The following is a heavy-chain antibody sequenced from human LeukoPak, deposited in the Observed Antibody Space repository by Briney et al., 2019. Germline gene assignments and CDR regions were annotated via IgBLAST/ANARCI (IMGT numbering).Heavy chain of an antibody. V-gene: IGHV3-21*01. J-gene: IGHJ4*02. CDR3: ARDPRFGVAIGFDY. CDR1: GFTFSNYN. CDR2: ISSSSSYI. Sequence: GGSLRLSCAASGFTFSNYNMNWVRQAPGKGLEWVSSISSSSSYIYYADSVKGRFTISRDNAKNSLYLQMNSLRAEDTAVYYCARDPRFGVAIGFDYWGQGTLVTVSS. D-gene: IGHD3-3*01.